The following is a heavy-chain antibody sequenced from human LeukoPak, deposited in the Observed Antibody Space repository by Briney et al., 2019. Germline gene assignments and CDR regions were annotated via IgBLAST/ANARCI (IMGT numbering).Heavy chain of an antibody. CDR1: GGSISIFY. Sequence: SETLSLTCTVSGGSISIFYWTWMRQRPGQRLGFIGHIFQSGATNYNPSLKSRGTISPDTAKNQLSLRLPSVTAADTALYSCERLSVGGTPIDYWGQGTRVTVSS. CDR2: IFQSGAT. D-gene: IGHD1-26*01. CDR3: ERLSVGGTPIDY. J-gene: IGHJ4*02. V-gene: IGHV4-59*08.